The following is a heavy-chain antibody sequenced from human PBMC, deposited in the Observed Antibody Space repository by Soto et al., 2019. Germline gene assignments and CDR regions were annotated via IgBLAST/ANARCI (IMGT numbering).Heavy chain of an antibody. Sequence: QVQLQESGPGLVKPSQTLSLTCTVSGGSISSGDYYWSWIRQPPGQGLEWIGYIYHSGSTFYNSSLKSRLTISVDTSKNQFSLKLTSVTAADTAVYYCARVGDPYDIWGQGTSVTVSS. CDR1: GGSISSGDYY. D-gene: IGHD3-9*01. CDR2: IYHSGST. CDR3: ARVGDPYDI. V-gene: IGHV4-30-4*01. J-gene: IGHJ6*02.